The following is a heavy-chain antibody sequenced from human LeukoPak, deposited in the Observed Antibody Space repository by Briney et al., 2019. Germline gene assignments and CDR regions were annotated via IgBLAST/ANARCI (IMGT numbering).Heavy chain of an antibody. D-gene: IGHD3-22*01. CDR2: ISSGSSTI. V-gene: IGHV3-48*01. CDR3: ARALGSSGNYWSHYYYMDV. Sequence: PGGSLRLSCAASGFTFSSYSMNWVRQAPGKGLEWVSYISSGSSTIYYADSVKGRFTISRDNAKNSLYLQMNSLRAEDTALYYCARALGSSGNYWSHYYYMDVWGKGTTVTVSS. CDR1: GFTFSSYS. J-gene: IGHJ6*03.